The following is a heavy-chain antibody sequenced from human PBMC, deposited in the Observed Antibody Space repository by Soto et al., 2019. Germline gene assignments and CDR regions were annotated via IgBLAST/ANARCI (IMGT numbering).Heavy chain of an antibody. V-gene: IGHV3-23*01. D-gene: IGHD6-6*01. J-gene: IGHJ2*01. CDR3: AKGRQLVGGNWYFDL. Sequence: VGSLRLSCAASGFTFSSYAMSWVRQAPGKGLEWVSAISGSGGSTYYADSVEGRFTISRDNSKNTLYLQMNSLRAEDTAVYYCAKGRQLVGGNWYFDLWGRGTLVTAPQ. CDR1: GFTFSSYA. CDR2: ISGSGGST.